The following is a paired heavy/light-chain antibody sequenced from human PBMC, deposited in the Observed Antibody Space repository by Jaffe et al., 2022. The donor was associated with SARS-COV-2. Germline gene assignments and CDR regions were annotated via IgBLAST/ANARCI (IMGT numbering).Heavy chain of an antibody. CDR1: GYNFTSDW. J-gene: IGHJ3*02. CDR3: VRHNKSPNDAFDI. Sequence: EVQLVQSGAEVKKPGESLRISCKGSGYNFTSDWISWVCQMPGKGLEWMARIDPSDSYTKYSPSFQGHVTISVDKSISTAYLQWSSLKASDTAMYYCVRHNKSPNDAFDIWGRGTRVTVSS. V-gene: IGHV5-10-1*03. CDR2: IDPSDSYT.
Light chain of an antibody. CDR2: EAS. V-gene: IGKV1-5*03. J-gene: IGKJ2*01. CDR1: QSISGW. CDR3: QQYDTYSYT. Sequence: DIQMTQSPSTLSASVGDRVTITCRASQSISGWLAWYQQKPGKAPKLLIYEASTLESGVPLRFSGSGSGTEFTLTISSLQPDDFATYYCQQYDTYSYTFGQGTTLEIK.